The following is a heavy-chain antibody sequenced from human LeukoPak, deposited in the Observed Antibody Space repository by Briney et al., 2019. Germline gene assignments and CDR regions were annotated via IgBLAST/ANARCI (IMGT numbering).Heavy chain of an antibody. CDR1: GFTFSSYD. CDR2: NRRKAYGGTT. Sequence: PGVSLRPSCAASGFTFSSYDMSWVRQAPGKGLEWVGFNRRKAYGGTTEYAASVKGRFTISRDDSKSIAYLQMNSLKTEDTAVYYCTRAGADRYSGYDDTTDGDVWGKGTTVTVSS. CDR3: TRAGADRYSGYDDTTDGDV. J-gene: IGHJ6*04. V-gene: IGHV3-49*04. D-gene: IGHD5-12*01.